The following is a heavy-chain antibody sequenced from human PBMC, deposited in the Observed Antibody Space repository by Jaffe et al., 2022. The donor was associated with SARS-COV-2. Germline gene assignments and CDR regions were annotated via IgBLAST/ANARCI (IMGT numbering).Heavy chain of an antibody. CDR1: GFSLSNARMG. CDR2: IFSNDEK. Sequence: QVTLKESGPVLVKPTETLTLTCTVSGFSLSNARMGVSWIRQPPGKALEWLAHIFSNDEKSYSTSLKSRLTISKDTSKSQVVLTMTNMDPVDTATYYCARIGGYSYGPPYYYYGMDVWGQGTTVTVSS. CDR3: ARIGGYSYGPPYYYYGMDV. J-gene: IGHJ6*02. V-gene: IGHV2-26*01. D-gene: IGHD5-18*01.